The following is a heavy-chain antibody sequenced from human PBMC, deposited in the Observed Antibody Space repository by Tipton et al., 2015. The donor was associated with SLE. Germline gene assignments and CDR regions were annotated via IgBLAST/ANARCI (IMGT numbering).Heavy chain of an antibody. D-gene: IGHD2/OR15-2a*01. J-gene: IGHJ4*02. CDR3: ARDNSPDFDY. Sequence: VQLVQSGAEVKKPGASVKVSCKASGYTFRGYYIHWVRQAPGRGLEWMGWINPIVGDTKYAQKFQGRITMTRDTSISTAYMELSRLRSDDTAVYYCARDNSPDFDYWGQGTLVTVSS. CDR2: INPIVGDT. V-gene: IGHV1-2*02. CDR1: GYTFRGYY.